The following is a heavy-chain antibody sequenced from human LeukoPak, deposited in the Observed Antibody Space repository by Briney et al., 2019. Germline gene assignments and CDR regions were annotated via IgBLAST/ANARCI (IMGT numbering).Heavy chain of an antibody. V-gene: IGHV4-61*02. Sequence: SQTLSLTCTVSGGSISSGSYYWNWIRQPAGKGLEWTGRIYTSGRTNYNPSLKSRVTISVDTSKNQFSLKLSSVTAADTAVYYCARDVRNCSSTSCSYYFDYWGQGTLVTVSS. CDR3: ARDVRNCSSTSCSYYFDY. CDR2: IYTSGRT. D-gene: IGHD2-2*01. J-gene: IGHJ4*02. CDR1: GGSISSGSYY.